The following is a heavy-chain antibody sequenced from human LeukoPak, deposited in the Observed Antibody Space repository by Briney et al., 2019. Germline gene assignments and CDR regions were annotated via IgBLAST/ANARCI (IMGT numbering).Heavy chain of an antibody. CDR3: ARGTAMNYYFDY. Sequence: GGSLRLSCAASGFTFSSYGMHWVRQAPGKGLEWVAFIRYDGSNKYYADSVKGRFTISRDNSKNTLYLQMSSLRGEDTAVYYCARGTAMNYYFDYWGQGTLVTVSS. CDR2: IRYDGSNK. J-gene: IGHJ4*02. V-gene: IGHV3-30*02. CDR1: GFTFSSYG. D-gene: IGHD5-18*01.